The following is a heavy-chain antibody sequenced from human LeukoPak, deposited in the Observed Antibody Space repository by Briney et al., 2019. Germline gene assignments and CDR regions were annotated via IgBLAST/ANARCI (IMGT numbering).Heavy chain of an antibody. D-gene: IGHD6-19*01. CDR3: ARDRGAVAGSFDY. CDR1: GFTLSSYW. J-gene: IGHJ4*02. V-gene: IGHV3-7*01. CDR2: IKQDGSEK. Sequence: GGSLRLSCAASGFTLSSYWMSWVRQAPGKGLEWVANIKQDGSEKYYVDSVKGRFTISRDNAKNSLYLQMNSLRAEDTAVYYCARDRGAVAGSFDYWGQGTLVTVSS.